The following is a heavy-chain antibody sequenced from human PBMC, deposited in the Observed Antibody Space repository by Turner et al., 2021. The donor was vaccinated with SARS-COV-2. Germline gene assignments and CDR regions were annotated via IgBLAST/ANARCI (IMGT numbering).Heavy chain of an antibody. J-gene: IGHJ4*02. CDR3: AKDRDCSSTSCRDY. CDR2: ISYDGSNK. Sequence: QVQLVESGGGVVQPGRSLRLSCAASGFTFSTYSMHWVRQAPGKGLEWVAIISYDGSNKYYADSVRGRFTISRDNSKNTLYLQMNSLRAEDTAVYYCAKDRDCSSTSCRDYWGQGTLVTVSS. D-gene: IGHD2-2*01. V-gene: IGHV3-30*18. CDR1: GFTFSTYS.